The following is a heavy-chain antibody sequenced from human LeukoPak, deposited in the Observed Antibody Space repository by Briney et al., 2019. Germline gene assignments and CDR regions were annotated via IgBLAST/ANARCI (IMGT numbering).Heavy chain of an antibody. D-gene: IGHD4-23*01. CDR2: ISGSGRSI. Sequence: GGSLRLSCAASVSTFSSDAMSWVRQAPGKGVEWVSSISGSGRSIYYADSVKGRFTISRDNPKNTLYLQMNSLRAEDTAVYYCAKATAVATPPLYFQNWGQGTLVTVSS. CDR1: VSTFSSDA. CDR3: AKATAVATPPLYFQN. V-gene: IGHV3-23*01. J-gene: IGHJ1*01.